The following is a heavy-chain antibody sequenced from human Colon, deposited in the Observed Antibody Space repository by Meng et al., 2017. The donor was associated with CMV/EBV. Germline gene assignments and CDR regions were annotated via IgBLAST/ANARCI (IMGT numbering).Heavy chain of an antibody. CDR1: GFTFSNYT. D-gene: IGHD2-21*01. V-gene: IGHV3-21*01. J-gene: IGHJ6*02. CDR2: ISSSGYYI. CDR3: ARDQAGDPLFYYTGLDV. Sequence: GESLKISCTASGFTFSNYTVKWVRQAPGKGLEWVSSISSSGYYIYYADSVKGRFTISRDSAKTSVFLQMNNLRAEDTALYYCARDQAGDPLFYYTGLDVWGHGTPVTVSS.